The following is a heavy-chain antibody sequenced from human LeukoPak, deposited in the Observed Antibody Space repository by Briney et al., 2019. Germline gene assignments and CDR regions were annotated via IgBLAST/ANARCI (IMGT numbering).Heavy chain of an antibody. V-gene: IGHV4-59*12. D-gene: IGHD1-26*01. J-gene: IGHJ4*02. CDR1: GGSISSYD. CDR2: IYYGGST. Sequence: SETLSLTCTVSGGSISSYDWSWIRQPPGKGLEWVGYIYYGGSTNYNPSLKSRVTISVDTSKNQFSLKLSSVTAADTAVYYCAREVGGQARPVDYWGQGLLVTVSS. CDR3: AREVGGQARPVDY.